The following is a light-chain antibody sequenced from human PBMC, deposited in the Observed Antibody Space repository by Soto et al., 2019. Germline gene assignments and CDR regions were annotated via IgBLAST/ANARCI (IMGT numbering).Light chain of an antibody. CDR2: FAS. V-gene: IGKV1D-12*01. Sequence: DIQLTQSPSSVSASVGDRVTITCRASQDIAGYFACYQHKPWITPQLLIHFASLLHSGVPSRFSGSGSETEFTLKPSRLPADDFETYFCHSRAFGQGTRLEI. CDR3: HSRA. CDR1: QDIAGY. J-gene: IGKJ5*01.